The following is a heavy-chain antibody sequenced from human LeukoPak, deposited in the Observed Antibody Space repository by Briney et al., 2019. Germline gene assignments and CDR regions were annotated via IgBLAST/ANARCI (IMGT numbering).Heavy chain of an antibody. V-gene: IGHV3-30*02. CDR3: ANLHWKGYCTNGVCRVLDY. CDR2: IRYDGSNK. J-gene: IGHJ4*02. CDR1: GFTFSSYG. D-gene: IGHD2-8*01. Sequence: PGGSLRLSCAASGFTFSSYGMHWVRQAPGKGLEWVAFIRYDGSNKYYADSVKGRFTISRDNSKNTLYLQMNSLRAEDTAVYYCANLHWKGYCTNGVCRVLDYWGQGTLVTVSS.